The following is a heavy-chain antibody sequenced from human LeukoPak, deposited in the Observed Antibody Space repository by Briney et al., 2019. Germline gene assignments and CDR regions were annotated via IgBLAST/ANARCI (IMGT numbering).Heavy chain of an antibody. Sequence: SETLSLTCVVYGGSFSGYYWSWIRQPPGKGLEWIGEINHSGSTNYNPSLKNRVTISVDTSKNQFSLKLSSVTAADTAVYYCARGGITMVRGVILGRWFDPRGQGTLVTVSS. J-gene: IGHJ5*02. CDR3: ARGGITMVRGVILGRWFDP. CDR1: GGSFSGYY. V-gene: IGHV4-34*01. D-gene: IGHD3-10*01. CDR2: INHSGST.